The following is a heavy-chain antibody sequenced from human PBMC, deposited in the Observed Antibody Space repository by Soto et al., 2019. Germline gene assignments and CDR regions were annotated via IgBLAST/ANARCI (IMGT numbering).Heavy chain of an antibody. CDR3: QQKTGGTSFDY. CDR2: ISNSGST. V-gene: IGHV4-39*01. J-gene: IGHJ4*02. D-gene: IGHD2-15*01. Sequence: CTVSGGSISSGYYYWGWIRQPPGKGLEWIGTISNSGSTYSDPSLRSRLTMSVDKSKNQFSLKLSSVTAADTAVYHCQQKTGGTSFDYWGQGILVTVSS. CDR1: GGSISSGYYY.